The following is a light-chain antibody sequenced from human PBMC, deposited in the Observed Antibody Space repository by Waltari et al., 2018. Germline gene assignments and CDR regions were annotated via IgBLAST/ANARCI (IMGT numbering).Light chain of an antibody. J-gene: IGKJ5*01. Sequence: DIQMTQSPSSVSASVGDRVTITCRASQDVSKWLAWYRRKPGLAPKLLIHGASFLHNGVPSRFSGSGSGTEFTLTISSLQPEDFATYYCQQADSFPITFGQGTRLDIK. CDR2: GAS. V-gene: IGKV1-12*01. CDR3: QQADSFPIT. CDR1: QDVSKW.